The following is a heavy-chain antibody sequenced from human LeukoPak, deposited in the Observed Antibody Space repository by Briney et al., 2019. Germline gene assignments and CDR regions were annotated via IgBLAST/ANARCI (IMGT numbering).Heavy chain of an antibody. D-gene: IGHD3-10*01. CDR3: AKVAGPYYGSGSYSSFDY. V-gene: IGHV3-30-3*01. Sequence: GGSLRLSCAASGFTFSSYAMHWVRQAPGKGLEWVAVISYDGSNKYYADSVKGRFTITRDNAKNSLYLQMNSLRVDDTAFYYCAKVAGPYYGSGSYSSFDYWGQGALVTVSS. J-gene: IGHJ4*02. CDR1: GFTFSSYA. CDR2: ISYDGSNK.